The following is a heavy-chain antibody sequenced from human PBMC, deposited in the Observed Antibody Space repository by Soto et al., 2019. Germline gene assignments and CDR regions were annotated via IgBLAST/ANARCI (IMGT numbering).Heavy chain of an antibody. D-gene: IGHD6-6*01. CDR1: GGSVSSYY. Sequence: PSETLSLTCTVSGGSVSSYYWSWIRQPPGKGLEWIGYIYYSGSTNYNPSLKSRVTISVDTSKNQFSLKLSSVTAEDTAVYYCAKDTGQRLLGAPNYFDYWGQGTLVTVSS. CDR2: IYYSGST. CDR3: AKDTGQRLLGAPNYFDY. J-gene: IGHJ4*02. V-gene: IGHV4-59*02.